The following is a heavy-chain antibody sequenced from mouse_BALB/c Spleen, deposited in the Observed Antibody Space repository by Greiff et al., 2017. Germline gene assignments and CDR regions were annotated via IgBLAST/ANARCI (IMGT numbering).Heavy chain of an antibody. V-gene: IGHV1-7*01. CDR3: ARSGTTVVATDAMDY. CDR1: GYTFTSYW. Sequence: VKLQESGAELAKPGASVKMSCKASGYTFTSYWMHWVKQRPGQGLEWIGYINPSTGYTEYNQKFKDKATLTADKSSSTAYMQLSSLTSEDSAVYYCARSGTTVVATDAMDYWGEGTSVTVSS. J-gene: IGHJ4*01. CDR2: INPSTGYT. D-gene: IGHD1-1*01.